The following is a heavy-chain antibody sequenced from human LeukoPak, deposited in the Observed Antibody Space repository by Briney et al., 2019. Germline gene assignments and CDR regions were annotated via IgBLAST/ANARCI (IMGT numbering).Heavy chain of an antibody. J-gene: IGHJ4*02. D-gene: IGHD6-19*01. CDR3: ARLSSGWYRQTDY. V-gene: IGHV1-69*06. CDR1: GGTFSSYA. CDR2: IIPIFGTA. Sequence: ASVKVSSKASGGTFSSYAISWVRQAPGQGLEWMGGIIPIFGTANYAQKFQGRVTITADKSTSTAYMELSSLRSEDTAVYYCARLSSGWYRQTDYWGQGTLVTVSS.